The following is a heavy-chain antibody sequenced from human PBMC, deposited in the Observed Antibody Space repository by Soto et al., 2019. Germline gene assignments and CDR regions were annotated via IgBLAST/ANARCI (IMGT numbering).Heavy chain of an antibody. J-gene: IGHJ4*02. CDR2: IYNSGST. CDR3: ARRNYHDSSGYYY. V-gene: IGHV4-30-4*01. Sequence: PSETLSLTCNVSVGSINSGDYYLSWIRQPPGKGLEWIGYIYNSGSTSYKSSLKSRVIISIDTSKNQFSLKLSSVTAADTAVYYCARRNYHDSSGYYYWGQGTLVTVSS. CDR1: VGSINSGDYY. D-gene: IGHD3-22*01.